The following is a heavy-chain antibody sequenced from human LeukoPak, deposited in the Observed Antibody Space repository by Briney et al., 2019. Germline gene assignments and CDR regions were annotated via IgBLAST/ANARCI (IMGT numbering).Heavy chain of an antibody. J-gene: IGHJ3*01. V-gene: IGHV3-48*03. CDR1: GFTFSSYE. Sequence: PGGSLRLSRAASGFTFSSYEMNWVRQAPGKGLEWISYITSSGNTIYYADSVKGRFTISRDDAKNSLYLQMNSLRAEDTAVYYCARPRITVFGVVPWAFDVWGQGTMVTVSS. D-gene: IGHD3-3*01. CDR3: ARPRITVFGVVPWAFDV. CDR2: ITSSGNTI.